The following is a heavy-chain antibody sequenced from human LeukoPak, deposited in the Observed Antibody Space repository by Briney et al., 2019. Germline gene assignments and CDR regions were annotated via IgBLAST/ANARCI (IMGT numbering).Heavy chain of an antibody. V-gene: IGHV3-23*01. CDR2: ISNRDGSST. CDR3: TTRVGGTPDY. J-gene: IGHJ4*02. D-gene: IGHD1-26*01. Sequence: PGGSLRLSCVASGISFSDYVMTGVRQAPGKGLEWVSAISNRDGSSTDYADSVKGRFTISRDNSRNTVYLQMNSVRAEDTALYYCTTRVGGTPDYWGLGTLVTVSS. CDR1: GISFSDYV.